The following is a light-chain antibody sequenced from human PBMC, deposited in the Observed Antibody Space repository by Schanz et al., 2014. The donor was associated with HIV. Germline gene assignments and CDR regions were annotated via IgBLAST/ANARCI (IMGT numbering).Light chain of an antibody. CDR2: GSS. V-gene: IGKV3-20*01. J-gene: IGKJ4*01. Sequence: EIVLTQSPDTLSLSPGERATLSCRASQTVSSSSLAWYQQKPGQSPRLLIYGSSKRATGVPARFSGSGSGTEFSLTISSLQSEDFAVYYCQQYGSSPRTFGGGTKVEIK. CDR3: QQYGSSPRT. CDR1: QTVSSSS.